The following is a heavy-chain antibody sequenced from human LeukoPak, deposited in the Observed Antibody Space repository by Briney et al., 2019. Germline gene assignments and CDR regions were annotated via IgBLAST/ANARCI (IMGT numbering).Heavy chain of an antibody. V-gene: IGHV3-21*01. D-gene: IGHD3-10*01. CDR1: GFTFSSYS. Sequence: GALRLSCAASGFTFSSYSMNWVRQAPGKGLEWVSSISSSSSYIYYADSVKGRLTISRDNAKNSLYLQMNSLRAEDTAVYYCARDNYGSGRKFDYWGQGTLVTVSS. J-gene: IGHJ4*02. CDR3: ARDNYGSGRKFDY. CDR2: ISSSSSYI.